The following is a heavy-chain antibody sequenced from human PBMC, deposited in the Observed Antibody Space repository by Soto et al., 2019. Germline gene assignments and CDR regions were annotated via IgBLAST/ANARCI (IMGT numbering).Heavy chain of an antibody. D-gene: IGHD4-17*01. CDR3: ARVAGVNGDYVNWFDP. J-gene: IGHJ5*02. Sequence: EVQLVESGGGLVQPGGSLRLSCAASGFTFSTYWMHWVRQAPGKGLVWVSRINSDGSSTTYADSVKGRFTISSDNAKNTRYLQMSSLRAEDSAVYYFARVAGVNGDYVNWFDPWGQGTLVTVSS. CDR1: GFTFSTYW. CDR2: INSDGSST. V-gene: IGHV3-74*01.